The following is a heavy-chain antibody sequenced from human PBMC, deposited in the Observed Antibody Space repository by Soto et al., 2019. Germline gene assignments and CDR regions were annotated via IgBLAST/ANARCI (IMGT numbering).Heavy chain of an antibody. J-gene: IGHJ6*02. D-gene: IGHD3-16*02. CDR2: IYYSGST. V-gene: IGHV4-31*03. CDR1: GGSISSGGYY. CDR3: AGGAYDYVWGSYRPYYYYGMDV. Sequence: SETLSLTCTVSGGSISSGGYYWSWIRQHPGKGLEWIGYIYYSGSTYYNPSLKSRVTISVDTSKNQFSLKLSSVTAADTAVYYCAGGAYDYVWGSYRPYYYYGMDVWGQGTTVT.